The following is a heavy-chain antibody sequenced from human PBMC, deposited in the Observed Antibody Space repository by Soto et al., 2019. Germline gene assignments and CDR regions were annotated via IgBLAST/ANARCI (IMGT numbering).Heavy chain of an antibody. CDR1: GFTFSNYG. CDR3: AKGYCGGDCYRWPDGIYGMDV. Sequence: SLRLSCAASGFTFSNYGMSWVRQAPGKGLEWVSGIRGSGAKAYHADSVKGRFTISRDNSKNILYLQMNSLRAEDTAVYYCAKGYCGGDCYRWPDGIYGMDVWGQGTTVTVSS. D-gene: IGHD2-21*02. J-gene: IGHJ6*02. V-gene: IGHV3-23*01. CDR2: IRGSGAKA.